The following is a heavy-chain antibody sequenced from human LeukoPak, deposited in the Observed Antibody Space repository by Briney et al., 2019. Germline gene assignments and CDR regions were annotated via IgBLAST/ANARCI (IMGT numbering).Heavy chain of an antibody. J-gene: IGHJ4*02. D-gene: IGHD2-2*01. CDR2: IYYSGST. CDR1: GVSVSSGSYY. Sequence: PSETLSLTCTVSGVSVSSGSYYWSWIRQPPGKGLEGIGYIYYSGSTNYNPSLKSRVTISVDTSKNQFSLKLSSVTAADTAVYYCAREEASYCSSTSCYGIDYWGQGTPVTVSS. V-gene: IGHV4-61*01. CDR3: AREEASYCSSTSCYGIDY.